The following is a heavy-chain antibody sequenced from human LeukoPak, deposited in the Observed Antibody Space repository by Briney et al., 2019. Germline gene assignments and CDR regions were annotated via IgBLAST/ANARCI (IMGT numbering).Heavy chain of an antibody. V-gene: IGHV3-23*01. CDR3: ARQIGGNYYYYGMDV. D-gene: IGHD2-15*01. Sequence: GGSLRLSCAASGFTFSSYAMSWVRQAPGKGLEWVSAISGSGGSTYYADSVKGRFTISRDNSKNTLYLQMNSLRAEDTAVYYCARQIGGNYYYYGMDVWGQGTTVTVSS. CDR1: GFTFSSYA. CDR2: ISGSGGST. J-gene: IGHJ6*02.